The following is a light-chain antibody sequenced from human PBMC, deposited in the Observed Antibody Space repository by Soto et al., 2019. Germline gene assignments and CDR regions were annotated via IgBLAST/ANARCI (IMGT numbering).Light chain of an antibody. CDR1: EDISNS. V-gene: IGKV1-33*01. J-gene: IGKJ5*01. CDR2: DAS. CDR3: QQYEHLIT. Sequence: DIQMTQSPSSLSASVGDRVTITCQASEDISNSLNWYQQTPGKAPKLLIYDASNSETGVPSRFSGSGSGTDFTFPIRSLQPEDLATYYCQQYEHLITFGQGTRLEIK.